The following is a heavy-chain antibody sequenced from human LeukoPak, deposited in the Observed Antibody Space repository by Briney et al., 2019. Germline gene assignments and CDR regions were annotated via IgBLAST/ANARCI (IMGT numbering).Heavy chain of an antibody. V-gene: IGHV4-39*01. J-gene: IGHJ4*02. CDR2: IYYSGST. D-gene: IGHD3-3*01. CDR3: ANAGAYYNFWSGYSGDQFDY. CDR1: GGSISSSSYY. Sequence: SETLSLTCTVSGGSISSSSYYWGWIRQPPGKGLEWIGNIYYSGSTYYNPSLKSRLTISVDTSKNQFSLRLNSVTAADTAVYYCANAGAYYNFWSGYSGDQFDYRGQGTLVTVSS.